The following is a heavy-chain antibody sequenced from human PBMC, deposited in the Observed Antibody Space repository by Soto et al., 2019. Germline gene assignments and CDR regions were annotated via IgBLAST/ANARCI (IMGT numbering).Heavy chain of an antibody. V-gene: IGHV4-30-4*01. CDR1: GGSINNGDYY. Sequence: TSETLSLTCTVSGGSINNGDYYWNWIRQPPGKGLEWLGYIYFSGDTYYKPSLRSRVSISLDTSKNQFSLKLSSVTAADPAVYYCAREVWLYGMDVWGQGTTVTVSS. D-gene: IGHD1-20*01. CDR3: AREVWLYGMDV. CDR2: IYFSGDT. J-gene: IGHJ6*02.